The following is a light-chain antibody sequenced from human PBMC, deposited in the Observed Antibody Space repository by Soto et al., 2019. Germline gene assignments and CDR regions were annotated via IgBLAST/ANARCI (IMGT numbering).Light chain of an antibody. CDR3: QTWGTGIHVV. CDR1: SGHSSYA. J-gene: IGLJ2*01. Sequence: QPVLTQSPSASASLGASVKLTCTLSSGHSSYAIAWHQQQPEKGPRYLMKLNSDGSHSKGDGIPDRFSGSSSGAERYLTISSLQSEDGADYYCQTWGTGIHVVFGGGTKPTVL. V-gene: IGLV4-69*01. CDR2: LNSDGSH.